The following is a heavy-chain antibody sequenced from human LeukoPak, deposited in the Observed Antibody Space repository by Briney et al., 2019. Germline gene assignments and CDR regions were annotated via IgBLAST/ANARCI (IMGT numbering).Heavy chain of an antibody. CDR3: ARDAYCSSGSCYIY. V-gene: IGHV3-7*01. Sequence: GGSLRLSCAASGFTFSSYWMSWVRQAPGKGLEWVANINQDGSEKNYVDSVKGRFTISRDNAENSLDLQMNGLRAEDTAVYYCARDAYCSSGSCYIYWGQGTLATVSS. CDR2: INQDGSEK. CDR1: GFTFSSYW. J-gene: IGHJ4*02. D-gene: IGHD2-15*01.